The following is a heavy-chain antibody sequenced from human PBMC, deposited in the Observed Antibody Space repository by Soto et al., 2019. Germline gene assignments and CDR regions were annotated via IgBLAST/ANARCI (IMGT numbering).Heavy chain of an antibody. J-gene: IGHJ6*02. V-gene: IGHV1-18*01. CDR3: ARVDCSSTSCYTSHYYYYGMDV. CDR1: GYTFTSYG. CDR2: ISAYNGNT. Sequence: ASVKVSCKASGYTFTSYGISWVRQAPGQGLEWMGWISAYNGNTNYAQKLQGRVTMTTDTSTGTAYMELRSLRSDDTAVYYCARVDCSSTSCYTSHYYYYGMDVWGQGTTVTVSS. D-gene: IGHD2-2*02.